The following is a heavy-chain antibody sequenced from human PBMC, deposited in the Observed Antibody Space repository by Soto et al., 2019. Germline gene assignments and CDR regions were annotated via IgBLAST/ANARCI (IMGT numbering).Heavy chain of an antibody. CDR1: GGTFSSYA. D-gene: IGHD5-12*01. J-gene: IGHJ3*02. V-gene: IGHV1-69*13. CDR3: ARVSRIEMATIKVAFDI. CDR2: IIPIFGTA. Sequence: ASVKVSCKASGGTFSSYAISWVRQAPGQGLEWMGGIIPIFGTANYAQKFQGRVTITADESTSTAYMELSSLRSEDTAVYYCARVSRIEMATIKVAFDIWGQGTMVPVSS.